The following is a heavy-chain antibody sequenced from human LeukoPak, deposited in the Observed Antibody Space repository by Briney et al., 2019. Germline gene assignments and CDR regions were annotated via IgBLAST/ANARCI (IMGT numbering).Heavy chain of an antibody. Sequence: ASVKVSCKASGYTFTSYDINWVRQATGQGVEWMGWMNPNSGNTGYAQKFQGRVAMTRNTSISTAYMELSSLRSEDTAVYYCARGFGGYDYGDYGSFFYWGQGTLVTVS. CDR2: MNPNSGNT. D-gene: IGHD4-17*01. CDR1: GYTFTSYD. J-gene: IGHJ4*02. CDR3: ARGFGGYDYGDYGSFFY. V-gene: IGHV1-8*01.